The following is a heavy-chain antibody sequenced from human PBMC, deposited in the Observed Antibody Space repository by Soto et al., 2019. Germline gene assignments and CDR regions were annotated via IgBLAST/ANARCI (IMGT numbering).Heavy chain of an antibody. D-gene: IGHD4-4*01. CDR1: GDSVSSNSAA. J-gene: IGHJ2*01. CDR2: TYYRSKWYN. Sequence: QVQLQQSGPGLVKPSQTLSLTCAISGDSVSSNSAAWNWIRQSPSRGLEWLGRTYYRSKWYNDSAVSVKSRITINPDTSKNQFSLQLNSVTPEYTAVYYCARDLHHLWTTVTTIWYFDLWGRGTLVTVSS. V-gene: IGHV6-1*01. CDR3: ARDLHHLWTTVTTIWYFDL.